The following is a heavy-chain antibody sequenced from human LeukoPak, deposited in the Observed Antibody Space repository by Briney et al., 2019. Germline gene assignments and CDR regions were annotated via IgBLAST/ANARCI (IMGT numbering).Heavy chain of an antibody. CDR1: GGSISSGSYY. CDR2: IYTSGST. CDR3: ARGRDYYDSSGYYLPYHDAFDI. Sequence: SETLSLTCTVSGGSISSGSYYWSWIRQPAGKGLEWIGRIYTSGSTNYNPSLKSRVTISVDTSKNQFSLKPSSVTAADTAVYYCARGRDYYDSSGYYLPYHDAFDIWGQGTMVTVSS. V-gene: IGHV4-61*02. D-gene: IGHD3-22*01. J-gene: IGHJ3*02.